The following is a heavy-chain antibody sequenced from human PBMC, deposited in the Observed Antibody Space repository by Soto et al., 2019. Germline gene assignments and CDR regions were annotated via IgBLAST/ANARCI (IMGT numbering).Heavy chain of an antibody. V-gene: IGHV3-53*01. J-gene: IGHJ4*02. CDR2: IYSGGST. CDR1: GFTVSSNY. Sequence: EVQLVESGGGLIQPGGSLRLSCAASGFTVSSNYMSWVRQAPGKGLEWVSVIYSGGSTYYADSVKGRFTISRDNSKNTLYLQMNSLRAEDTAIYYCATPYSSSWFSPFDYWGQGSLVTVSS. D-gene: IGHD6-13*01. CDR3: ATPYSSSWFSPFDY.